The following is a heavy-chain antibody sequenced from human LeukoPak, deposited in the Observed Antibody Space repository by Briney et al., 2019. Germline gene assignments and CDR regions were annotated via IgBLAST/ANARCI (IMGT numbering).Heavy chain of an antibody. CDR1: RFTFSSYG. J-gene: IGHJ4*02. Sequence: GRSLRLSCAASRFTFSSYGMHWVRQAPGKGLEWVAVISYDGSNKYYADSVKGRFTISRDNSKNTLYLQMNSLRAEDTAVYYCSMVRGVNEPFDYWGQGTLVTVSS. CDR2: ISYDGSNK. CDR3: SMVRGVNEPFDY. D-gene: IGHD3-10*01. V-gene: IGHV3-30*03.